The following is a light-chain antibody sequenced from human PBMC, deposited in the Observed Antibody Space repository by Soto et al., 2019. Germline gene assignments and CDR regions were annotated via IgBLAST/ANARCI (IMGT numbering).Light chain of an antibody. CDR1: QSVSSSY. V-gene: IGKV3-20*01. J-gene: IGKJ5*01. CDR2: GAS. Sequence: IVLTQAPGTLSLSPWEIATLSCRASQSVSSSYLAWYQQKPGQAPRLLIYGASSRATGIPDRFSGSGSGTDFTLTISRLERVDFAVYYCPQYGSSPGITSGHGTRLEIK. CDR3: PQYGSSPGIT.